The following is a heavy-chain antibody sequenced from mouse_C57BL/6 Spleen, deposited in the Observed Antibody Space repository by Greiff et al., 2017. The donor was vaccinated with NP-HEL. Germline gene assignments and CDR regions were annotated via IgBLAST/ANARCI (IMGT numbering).Heavy chain of an antibody. CDR2: ISSGSSTI. J-gene: IGHJ3*01. V-gene: IGHV5-17*01. CDR1: GFTFSDYG. Sequence: EVKLMESGGGLVKPGGSLKLSCAASGFTFSDYGMHWVRQAPEKGLEWVAYISSGSSTIYYADTVKGRFTISRYNAKNTLFLQMTSLRSEDTAMYYCASLVKAYWGQGTLVTVSA. CDR3: ASLVKAY.